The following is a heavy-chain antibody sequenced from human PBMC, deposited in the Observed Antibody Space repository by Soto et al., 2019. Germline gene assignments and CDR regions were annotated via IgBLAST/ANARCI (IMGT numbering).Heavy chain of an antibody. CDR3: ARRPHCSGGICYYGLDN. Sequence: QVQLVQSGAEVKKPGASVKVSCKASGYTFTNSDINWVRQAPGQGLEWMGWMNPDSGHAAYAQKFQGRVTLTTSTSTSTVSMEMRRLGSEDTAVYYCARRPHCSGGICYYGLDNWGQGTLVTVSS. CDR1: GYTFTNSD. CDR2: MNPDSGHA. V-gene: IGHV1-8*01. J-gene: IGHJ4*02. D-gene: IGHD2-15*01.